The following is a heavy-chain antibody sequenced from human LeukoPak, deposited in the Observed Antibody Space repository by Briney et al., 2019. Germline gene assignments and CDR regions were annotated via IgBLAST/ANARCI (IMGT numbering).Heavy chain of an antibody. J-gene: IGHJ4*02. CDR2: FYSGGNT. CDR1: GFTVSTNY. V-gene: IGHV3-53*01. D-gene: IGHD6-13*01. Sequence: GGSLRLSCVASGFTVSTNYMSWVRQAPGKGLEWVSVFYSGGNTYYADSVKGRFTISRDTSKNTLYLQMDSLRAEDTAVYYCAREDKAAAYLDYWGQGTLVTVSS. CDR3: AREDKAAAYLDY.